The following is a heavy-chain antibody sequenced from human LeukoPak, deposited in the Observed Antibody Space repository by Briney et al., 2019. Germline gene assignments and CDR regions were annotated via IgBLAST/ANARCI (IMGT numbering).Heavy chain of an antibody. CDR3: ASSYSIAAAGVN. Sequence: ASVKVPCKASGYTFTSYYMHWVRQAPGQGLEWMGIINPSGGSTSYAQKFQGRVTMTRDTSTSTVYMELSSLRSEDTAVYYCASSYSIAAAGVNWGQGTLVTVSS. D-gene: IGHD6-13*01. CDR1: GYTFTSYY. J-gene: IGHJ4*02. CDR2: INPSGGST. V-gene: IGHV1-46*01.